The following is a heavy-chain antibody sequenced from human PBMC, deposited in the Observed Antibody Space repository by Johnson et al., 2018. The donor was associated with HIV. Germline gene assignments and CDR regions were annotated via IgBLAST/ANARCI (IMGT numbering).Heavy chain of an antibody. V-gene: IGHV3-7*02. J-gene: IGHJ3*02. CDR3: ARQTLRAFDI. CDR1: GFTFDSYW. CDR2: IKQDGSEK. Sequence: VQLVESGGGLVQPGGSLRLSCAASGFTFDSYWMSWVRQAPGKGLEWVASIKQDGSEKYYVDSVKGRFTISRDNSKNKLYMQMNSLRAEDTAVYYCARQTLRAFDIWGQGTMVTVS.